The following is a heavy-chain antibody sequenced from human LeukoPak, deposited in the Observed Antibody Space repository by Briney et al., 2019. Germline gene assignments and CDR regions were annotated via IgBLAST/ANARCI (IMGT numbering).Heavy chain of an antibody. CDR2: INHSGST. D-gene: IGHD6-13*01. Sequence: SETLSLTCSVSGGSFSGYYWNWIRQPPGKGLEWIGEINHSGSTNYNPSLKSRVTISVDTSQKQFSLRLSSVTAADTAVYYCARGRYLTTGGGAAAGFLDYWGQGTLVTVSS. CDR3: ARGRYLTTGGGAAAGFLDY. J-gene: IGHJ4*02. CDR1: GGSFSGYY. V-gene: IGHV4-34*01.